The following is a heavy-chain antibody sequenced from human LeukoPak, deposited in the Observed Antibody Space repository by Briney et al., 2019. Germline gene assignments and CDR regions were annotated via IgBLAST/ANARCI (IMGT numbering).Heavy chain of an antibody. D-gene: IGHD5-18*01. CDR1: GFTVSCNY. J-gene: IGHJ4*02. CDR2: IYSGGST. CDR3: ARWVDTAMVFDY. V-gene: IGHV3-66*02. Sequence: GGSLRLSCAASGFTVSCNYMSWVRQAPGKGLEWVSVIYSGGSTYYADSVKGRFTISRDNSKNTLYLQMNSLRAEDTAVYYCARWVDTAMVFDYWGQGTLVTVSS.